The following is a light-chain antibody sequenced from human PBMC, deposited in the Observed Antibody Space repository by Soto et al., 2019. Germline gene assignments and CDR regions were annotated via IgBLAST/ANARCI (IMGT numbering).Light chain of an antibody. CDR3: NSYTGYNTLPV. CDR1: SGDFSDHKY. CDR2: GVT. Sequence: QSALTRPASVSGSPGQSITISCTGTSGDFSDHKYVSWYQQHPGKAPQLLIYGVTNRPSGVSNRFSGSKSGDTASLTISGLQADDEADYYCNSYTGYNTLPVFGTGTKLTVL. J-gene: IGLJ1*01. V-gene: IGLV2-14*01.